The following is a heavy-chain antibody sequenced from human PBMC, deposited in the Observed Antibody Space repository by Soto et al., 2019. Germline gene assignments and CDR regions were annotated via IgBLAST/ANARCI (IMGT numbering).Heavy chain of an antibody. D-gene: IGHD3-3*01. V-gene: IGHV4-59*12. J-gene: IGHJ3*02. Sequence: QVQLQESGPGLVKPSETLSLTCTVSGGSITSYYWTWIRQPPGKGLEWIGYVSHSGSTKYNPSLKSRVTISVDPSKNQFSLKVTSMRAADTAVYYCVRRAASAIFGDDSFDIWGQGTMVTVSS. CDR2: VSHSGST. CDR1: GGSITSYY. CDR3: VRRAASAIFGDDSFDI.